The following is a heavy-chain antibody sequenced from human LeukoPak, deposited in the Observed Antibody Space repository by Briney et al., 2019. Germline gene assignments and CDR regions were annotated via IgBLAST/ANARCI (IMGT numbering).Heavy chain of an antibody. D-gene: IGHD2-21*02. CDR3: PRGKGISCGGDCSALDY. CDR2: ISTNGGNT. Sequence: GGSLRLSCAASGFTFSTYAMHWVRQAPGKGLEYVSAISTNGGNTYYASSVKGRFTISRDNSKNPLFLQMGSLRAEDVAVYYCPRGKGISCGGDCSALDYWGQGALVTVSS. J-gene: IGHJ4*02. CDR1: GFTFSTYA. V-gene: IGHV3-64*01.